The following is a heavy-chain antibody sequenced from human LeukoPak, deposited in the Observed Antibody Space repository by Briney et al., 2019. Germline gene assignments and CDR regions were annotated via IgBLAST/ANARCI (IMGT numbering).Heavy chain of an antibody. Sequence: GGALKISFKGSGCRFTSYWIGWVRRMPGKGGEGMGIIYPGDSDTRYSPSFQGQVTISADKSISTAYLQWSSLKASDTAMYYCARKASLWVYMDVWGKGTTVTVSS. D-gene: IGHD3-16*01. J-gene: IGHJ6*03. CDR2: IYPGDSDT. CDR1: GCRFTSYW. CDR3: ARKASLWVYMDV. V-gene: IGHV5-51*01.